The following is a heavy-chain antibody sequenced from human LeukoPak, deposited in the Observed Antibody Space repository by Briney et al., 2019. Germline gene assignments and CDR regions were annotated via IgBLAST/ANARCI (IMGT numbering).Heavy chain of an antibody. V-gene: IGHV4-4*07. CDR3: ARSPVVLAAAGLYNWFDP. Sequence: SETLSLTCSVSGGSMSRYFWSWVRQPAGKGLEWIGRIYGSGGTNYNSSLKSRVTMSADTSKNQFSLNLSSVTAADTAVYYCARSPVVLAAAGLYNWFDPWGQGTLVTVSS. J-gene: IGHJ5*02. CDR2: IYGSGGT. CDR1: GGSMSRYF. D-gene: IGHD6-13*01.